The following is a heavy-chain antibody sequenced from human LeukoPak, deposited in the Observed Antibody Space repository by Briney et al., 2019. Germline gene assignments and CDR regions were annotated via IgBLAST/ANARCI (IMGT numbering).Heavy chain of an antibody. CDR3: SVYGILTDNDY. CDR2: ISYYGRT. J-gene: IGHJ4*02. D-gene: IGHD3-9*01. Sequence: SETLSLTCTVSGGSISTYYWSWIRQPPGKGLEWIGHISYYGRTNYNPSLRNRVTVSADTSKSLFSLRLNSVTAADTAVYYCSVYGILTDNDYWGQGTLVTVSS. V-gene: IGHV4-59*03. CDR1: GGSISTYY.